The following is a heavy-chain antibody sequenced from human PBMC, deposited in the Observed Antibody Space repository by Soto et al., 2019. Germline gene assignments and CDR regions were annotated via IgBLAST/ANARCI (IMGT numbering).Heavy chain of an antibody. D-gene: IGHD6-19*01. J-gene: IGHJ6*02. Sequence: SQTLSLTCAISGDSVSSNSAAWNWIRQSPSRGLEWLGRTYYRSKWYNEYAVSVKSRITINPDTSKNQFSLQLNSVTPEDTAVYYCARASKGSGWYPYYYYGMDVWGQGTTVTVSS. CDR3: ARASKGSGWYPYYYYGMDV. V-gene: IGHV6-1*01. CDR1: GDSVSSNSAA. CDR2: TYYRSKWYN.